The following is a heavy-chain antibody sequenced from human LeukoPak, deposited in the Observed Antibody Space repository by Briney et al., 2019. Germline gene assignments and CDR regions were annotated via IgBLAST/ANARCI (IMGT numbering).Heavy chain of an antibody. CDR1: GFTFSTYW. Sequence: GGSLRLSCAASGFTFSTYWMSWVRQAPGKGLEWVANIKQDGSEKYYVDSVKGRFTISRDNAKNSLYLQMNSLRAEDTAVYYCARERWITMVRGVNSYYFDYWGQGTLVTVSS. D-gene: IGHD3-10*01. V-gene: IGHV3-7*01. CDR3: ARERWITMVRGVNSYYFDY. CDR2: IKQDGSEK. J-gene: IGHJ4*02.